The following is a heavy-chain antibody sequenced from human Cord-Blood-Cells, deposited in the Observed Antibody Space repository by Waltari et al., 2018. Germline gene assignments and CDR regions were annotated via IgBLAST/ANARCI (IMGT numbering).Heavy chain of an antibody. J-gene: IGHJ6*02. CDR2: IRSKANSYAT. CDR1: GFTFSGSA. CDR3: TRSDTATYHEGYYGMDV. Sequence: EVQLVESGGGLVQPGGSLKLSCAASGFTFSGSAMHWVRQASGKGLEWVGRIRSKANSYATAYAESVKGRFTISRDDSKNTAYLQMNSLKTEDTAVYYCTRSDTATYHEGYYGMDVWGQGTTVTVSS. V-gene: IGHV3-73*02. D-gene: IGHD5-18*01.